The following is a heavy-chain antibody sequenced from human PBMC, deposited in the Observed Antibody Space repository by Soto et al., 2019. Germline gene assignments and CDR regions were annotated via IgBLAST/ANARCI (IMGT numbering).Heavy chain of an antibody. D-gene: IGHD2-2*01. CDR3: ARGRGGGSSTSCYQRFYYGMDV. V-gene: IGHV4-34*01. J-gene: IGHJ6*02. CDR2: INHSGST. Sequence: SETLSLTCAVYGGSFSGYYWSWIRQPPGKGLEWIGEINHSGSTNYNPSLKSRVTISVDTSKNQFSLKLSSVTAADTAVYYCARGRGGGSSTSCYQRFYYGMDVWGQGTTVTV. CDR1: GGSFSGYY.